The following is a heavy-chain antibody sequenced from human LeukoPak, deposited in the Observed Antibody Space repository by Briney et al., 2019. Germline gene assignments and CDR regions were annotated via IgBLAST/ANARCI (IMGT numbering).Heavy chain of an antibody. Sequence: GESLKISCKGSGYSFTTYWLGWVRQMPGKGLEWMGIIYPGDSDSRYSPSFQGQVTISADKSISTAYLQWSSLKASDSTMYYCATGAIGVAGPHYWGQGTLLTVSS. CDR3: ATGAIGVAGPHY. D-gene: IGHD6-19*01. J-gene: IGHJ4*02. CDR2: IYPGDSDS. CDR1: GYSFTTYW. V-gene: IGHV5-51*01.